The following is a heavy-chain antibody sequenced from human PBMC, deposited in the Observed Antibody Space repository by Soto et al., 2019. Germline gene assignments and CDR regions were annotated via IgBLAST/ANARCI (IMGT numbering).Heavy chain of an antibody. J-gene: IGHJ6*02. V-gene: IGHV1-18*01. Sequence: ASVKVSCKASGYTFTSYGISWVRQAPGQGLEWMGWISAYNGNTNYAQKLQGRVTMTTDTSTSTAYMELRSLRSDDTAVYYCASEVTWNSDYYGIDVWGRGPTVTVSS. CDR2: ISAYNGNT. CDR3: ASEVTWNSDYYGIDV. CDR1: GYTFTSYG. D-gene: IGHD1-7*01.